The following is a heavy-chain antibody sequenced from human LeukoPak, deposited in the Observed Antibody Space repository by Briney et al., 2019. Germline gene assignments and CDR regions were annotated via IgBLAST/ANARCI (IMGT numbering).Heavy chain of an antibody. D-gene: IGHD5-12*01. J-gene: IGHJ4*02. CDR2: FDPEDGET. CDR1: GYTLTELS. CDR3: ATEFGVGSSGYDMGDY. V-gene: IGHV1-24*01. Sequence: ASVKVSCKVSGYTLTELSMHWVRQAPGKGLEWMGGFDPEDGETIYAQKFQGRVTMTEDTSTDTAYMELSSLRSEDTAVYYCATEFGVGSSGYDMGDYWGQGTLVTVSS.